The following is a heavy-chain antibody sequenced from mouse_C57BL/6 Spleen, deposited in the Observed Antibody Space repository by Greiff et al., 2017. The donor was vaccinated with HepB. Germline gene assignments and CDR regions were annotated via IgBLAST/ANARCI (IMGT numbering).Heavy chain of an antibody. D-gene: IGHD3-2*02. J-gene: IGHJ4*01. CDR2: IRNKANGYTT. V-gene: IGHV7-3*01. CDR3: ARLDSSGSLYAMDY. Sequence: EVQLVESGGGLVQPGGSLSLSCAASGFTFTDYYMSWVRQPPGKALEWLGFIRNKANGYTTEYSASVKGRFTISRDNSQSILYLQMNALRAEDSATYYCARLDSSGSLYAMDYWGQGTSVTVSS. CDR1: GFTFTDYY.